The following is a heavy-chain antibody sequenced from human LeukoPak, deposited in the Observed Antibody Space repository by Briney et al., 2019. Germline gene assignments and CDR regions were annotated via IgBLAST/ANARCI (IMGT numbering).Heavy chain of an antibody. CDR1: GFTFSSYS. J-gene: IGHJ5*02. CDR2: ISSSSSYI. Sequence: GGSLRLSCAASGFTFSSYSMNWDRQAPGKGLEWVSSISSSSSYIYYADSVKGRFTISRDNAKNSLYLQMNSLRAEDTAVYYCARDSRQHWFDPWGQGTLVTVSS. CDR3: ARDSRQHWFDP. D-gene: IGHD5-18*01. V-gene: IGHV3-21*01.